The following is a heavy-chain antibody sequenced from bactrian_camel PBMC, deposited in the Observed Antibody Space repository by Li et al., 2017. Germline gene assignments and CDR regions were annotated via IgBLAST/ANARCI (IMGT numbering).Heavy chain of an antibody. CDR1: GFTFSTYG. Sequence: QVQLVESGGGLVQPGGSLSLSCAASGFTFSTYGVSWVRQAPGKGLEWVSTIYVDGSNTDYADSVKGRFTISQDNAKNTVYLQMNSLKPEDTAMYYCATSYGGSWSVACDGYWGQGTQVTVS. D-gene: IGHD6*01. CDR3: ATSYGGSWSVACDGY. V-gene: IGHV3S7*01. J-gene: IGHJ6*01. CDR2: IYVDGSNT.